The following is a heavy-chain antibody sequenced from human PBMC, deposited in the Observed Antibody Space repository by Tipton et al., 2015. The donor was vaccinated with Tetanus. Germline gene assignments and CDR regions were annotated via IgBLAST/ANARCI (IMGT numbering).Heavy chain of an antibody. CDR3: ARWETVTTKIHY. Sequence: TLSLTCAVYGGSFSGYYWNWIRQPPGKGLEWIGEINDSGSTSYNPSLKSRVTISVDTSKNQFSRNLSSVTAADTAVYYCARWETVTTKIHYWGQGTLVPVSS. J-gene: IGHJ4*02. D-gene: IGHD4-17*01. CDR2: INDSGST. V-gene: IGHV4-34*01. CDR1: GGSFSGYY.